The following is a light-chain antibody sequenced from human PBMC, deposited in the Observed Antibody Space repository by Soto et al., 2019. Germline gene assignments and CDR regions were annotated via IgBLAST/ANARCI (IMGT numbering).Light chain of an antibody. J-gene: IGLJ2*01. CDR2: EVT. Sequence: QSALTQPASVSGSPGQSITISCTGTSSDVGSYNLVSWYQQHPGKAPQLMIYEVTKRPSGVSNRFSGSKSGNTASLTISGLQAEDEAAYYCCSYVGSSTLVFCAGTQLTVL. CDR3: CSYVGSSTLV. V-gene: IGLV2-23*02. CDR1: SSDVGSYNL.